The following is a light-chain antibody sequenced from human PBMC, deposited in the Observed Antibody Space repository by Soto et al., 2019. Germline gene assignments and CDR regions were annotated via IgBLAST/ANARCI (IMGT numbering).Light chain of an antibody. CDR3: AAWDDSLVV. Sequence: QSVLTQPPSASGTPGQRVTISCSGSSSNIGSNYVFWYQQFPGTAPKLLIYRNNQRPSGVPDRFSGSKSGTSASLAISGLRSEDEADYYCAAWDDSLVVFGGGTKLTVL. CDR1: SSNIGSNY. V-gene: IGLV1-47*01. CDR2: RNN. J-gene: IGLJ2*01.